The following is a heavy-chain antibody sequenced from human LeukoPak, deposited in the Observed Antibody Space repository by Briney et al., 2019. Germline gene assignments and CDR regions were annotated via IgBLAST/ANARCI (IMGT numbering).Heavy chain of an antibody. D-gene: IGHD4-17*01. CDR2: IIPIFGTA. Sequence: SVKVSCKSSGGTFSSYAISWVRRAPGQGLEWMGGIIPIFGTANYAQKFQGRVTITADEYTSTAYMELSSLRSEDTDVYYCARDLLTATVTNFAFDIWGQGTMVTVSS. CDR3: ARDLLTATVTNFAFDI. J-gene: IGHJ3*02. CDR1: GGTFSSYA. V-gene: IGHV1-69*01.